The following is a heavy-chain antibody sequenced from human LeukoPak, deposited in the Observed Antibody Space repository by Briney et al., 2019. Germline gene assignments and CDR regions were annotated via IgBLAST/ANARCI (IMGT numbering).Heavy chain of an antibody. Sequence: ASVKVSCKASGGTFSSYAISWVRQAPGQGLEWMGWINTNTGNPTYAQGFTGRFVFSLDTSVSTAYLQISSLKAEDTAVYYCARDYTDIVATTGLYYYYGMDVWGQGTTVTVSS. CDR3: ARDYTDIVATTGLYYYYGMDV. CDR2: INTNTGNP. CDR1: GGTFSSYA. V-gene: IGHV7-4-1*02. D-gene: IGHD5-12*01. J-gene: IGHJ6*02.